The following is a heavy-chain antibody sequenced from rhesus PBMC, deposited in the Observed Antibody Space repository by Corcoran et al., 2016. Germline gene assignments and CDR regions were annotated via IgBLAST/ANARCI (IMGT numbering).Heavy chain of an antibody. CDR3: AKSPHFGGSLDV. CDR1: CYSFTTYG. Sequence: QVQLVQSGPEVKQPGASVKVSCKASCYSFTTYGMNWVRQAPGQVLEWMGRMNTSTGNPTSAQVFTEGFLFSRDTSISTVYLQISSLKAEATAVYYCAKSPHFGGSLDVWGRGVLVTVSS. V-gene: IGHV7-193*01. J-gene: IGHJ5-2*02. CDR2: MNTSTGNP.